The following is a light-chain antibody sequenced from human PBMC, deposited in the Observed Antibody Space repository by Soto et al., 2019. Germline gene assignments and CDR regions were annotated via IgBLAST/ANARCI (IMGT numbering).Light chain of an antibody. CDR3: QKDKSKPIT. J-gene: IGKJ3*01. V-gene: IGKV1-5*03. Sequence: STLATFVAGRTNITCRASQSLSSWLAWYQHKPGKAPKLLISKASSLESGVPSRFSGSGSGTDFTLTISSLQPEDVATYYCQKDKSKPITFGPGTKVEIK. CDR1: QSLSSW. CDR2: KAS.